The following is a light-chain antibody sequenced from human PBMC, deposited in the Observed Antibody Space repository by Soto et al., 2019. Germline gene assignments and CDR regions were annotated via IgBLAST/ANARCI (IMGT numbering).Light chain of an antibody. CDR2: GAS. Sequence: EILFTPSPGTPAPSPGERGTLSCRASQSVSNNYLAWYQQKPGQAPRLLIYGASYRATGIPDRCSGSWSGTDFTLTISRLEPEDFAVYYCQQHNDWPPITFGQGTRLEIK. V-gene: IGKV3-20*01. CDR1: QSVSNNY. J-gene: IGKJ5*01. CDR3: QQHNDWPPIT.